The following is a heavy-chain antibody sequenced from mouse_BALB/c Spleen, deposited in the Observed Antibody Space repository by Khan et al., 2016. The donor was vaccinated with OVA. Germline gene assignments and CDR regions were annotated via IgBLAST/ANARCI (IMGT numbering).Heavy chain of an antibody. V-gene: IGHV3-2*02. CDR3: TRGNYYGYYFDY. Sequence: EVQLQESGPGLVKPSQSLSLTCTVTGYSITSGYAWNWIRQFPGNKLEWLGYISYSGVTSSTPSLKSRLSITRDTSKNQFFLQLNSVTTEDTATYYCTRGNYYGYYFDYWGQGTTLTVSS. CDR1: GYSITSGYA. CDR2: ISYSGVT. J-gene: IGHJ2*01. D-gene: IGHD1-1*01.